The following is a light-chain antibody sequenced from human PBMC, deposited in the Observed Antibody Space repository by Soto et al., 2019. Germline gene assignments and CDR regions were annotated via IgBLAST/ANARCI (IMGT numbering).Light chain of an antibody. CDR2: AAS. V-gene: IGKV3-15*01. CDR3: QQYKFWRT. Sequence: IVMTQSPATLSVSPGERATLSCRADQNIDNMLAWYQQRPGQAPRLLIYAASTRATGIPARFSGSGSGTEFTLTLSGLQSDDFGVYYCQQYKFWRTFGQGTNVEIK. J-gene: IGKJ1*01. CDR1: QNIDNM.